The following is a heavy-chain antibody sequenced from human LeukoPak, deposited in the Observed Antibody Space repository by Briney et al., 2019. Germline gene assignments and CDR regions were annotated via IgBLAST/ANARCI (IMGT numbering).Heavy chain of an antibody. J-gene: IGHJ6*02. Sequence: SETLSLTCAVYGGSFNDYYWSWIRQPPGKGLEWIGEIRHSGSTNYNPSLKSRVTMSVDTSKNQFSLKLSSVTAADTAVYYCARRGSWSYYYAMDVWGQGTTVAVSS. CDR1: GGSFNDYY. CDR2: IRHSGST. V-gene: IGHV4-34*01. CDR3: ARRGSWSYYYAMDV. D-gene: IGHD6-13*01.